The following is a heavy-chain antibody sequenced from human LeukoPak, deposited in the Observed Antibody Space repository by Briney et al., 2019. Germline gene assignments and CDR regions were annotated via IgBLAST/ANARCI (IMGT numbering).Heavy chain of an antibody. CDR3: AKGGYYNHYFDY. CDR1: GYTFTGYY. J-gene: IGHJ4*02. D-gene: IGHD3-9*01. Sequence: ASVKVSCKSSGYTFTGYYMRWVRQAPGQGLEWMGWINPNSGGTNYAQKFQGRVTMTRDTSISTAYMELSRLRSDDTAVYYCAKGGYYNHYFDYWGQGTLVTVSS. V-gene: IGHV1-2*02. CDR2: INPNSGGT.